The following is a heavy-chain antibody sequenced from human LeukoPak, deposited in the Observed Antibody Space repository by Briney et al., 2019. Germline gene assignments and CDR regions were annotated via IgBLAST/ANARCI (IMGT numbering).Heavy chain of an antibody. CDR1: GGSVSDFY. D-gene: IGHD4/OR15-4a*01. J-gene: IGHJ6*03. CDR3: ARNGCSRFFYYYMDI. Sequence: SSETLSLTCSISGGSVSDFYWSWIRQSPGKGLEWIGYVYYGGSTTYSPSLKSRVSISRDTSRNHLSLKLTSVTAADTAVYYCARNGCSRFFYYYMDIWGEGTTVSVSS. CDR2: VYYGGST. V-gene: IGHV4-59*02.